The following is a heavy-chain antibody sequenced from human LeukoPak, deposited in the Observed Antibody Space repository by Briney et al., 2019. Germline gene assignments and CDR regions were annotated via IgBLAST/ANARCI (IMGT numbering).Heavy chain of an antibody. CDR3: VKEGNGAFDI. V-gene: IGHV3-64D*09. Sequence: GGSLRLSCSASGFTFSSYVMFWVRQAPGKGLEYVSAVSSIGGSTYYADSVKGRFTISRDISKNTLYLQMISLRPEDTAVYYCVKEGNGAFDIWGQGTMVTVSS. CDR2: VSSIGGST. J-gene: IGHJ3*02. D-gene: IGHD2-8*01. CDR1: GFTFSSYV.